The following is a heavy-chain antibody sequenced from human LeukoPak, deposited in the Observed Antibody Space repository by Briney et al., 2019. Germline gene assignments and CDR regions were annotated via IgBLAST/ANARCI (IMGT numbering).Heavy chain of an antibody. D-gene: IGHD2-2*01. V-gene: IGHV1-2*02. CDR3: ARARVGYCSSTSCWGPYYFDY. Sequence: GASVTVSYTPSGYTFTRYYMHWVRQAPGQGLEWMGWITPNSGGTTYAQKFQGRVTMTRDTSISTAYMELSRLRPDDTAVYYCARARVGYCSSTSCWGPYYFDYWGQGTLVTVSS. CDR2: ITPNSGGT. CDR1: GYTFTRYY. J-gene: IGHJ4*02.